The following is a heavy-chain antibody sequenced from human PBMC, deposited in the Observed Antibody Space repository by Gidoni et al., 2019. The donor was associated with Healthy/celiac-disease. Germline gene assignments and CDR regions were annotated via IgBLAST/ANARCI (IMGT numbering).Heavy chain of an antibody. CDR1: GFTFSSYS. CDR3: ARDKAAVVPFGY. Sequence: SLRLSCAASGFTFSSYSMNWVRQAPGKGLEWVSYIRRSSSTIYYADSVKGRFTISRDNAKNSLYLQMNSLRDEDTAVYYGARDKAAVVPFGYWGQGTLVTVSS. CDR2: IRRSSSTI. J-gene: IGHJ4*02. V-gene: IGHV3-48*02. D-gene: IGHD2-15*01.